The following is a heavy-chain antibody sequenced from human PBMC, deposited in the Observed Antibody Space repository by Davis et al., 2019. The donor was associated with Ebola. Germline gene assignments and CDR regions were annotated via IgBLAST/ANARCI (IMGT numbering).Heavy chain of an antibody. J-gene: IGHJ6*02. CDR3: ATERWLQSHNLPLYYGMDV. V-gene: IGHV4-39*01. D-gene: IGHD5-24*01. CDR1: GCSISNSSYS. Sequence: MPSETLSLTCTVSGCSISNSSYSWGWIRQPPGKGLEWIGNIYYSGSTYYNPSLKSRVTISVDSSKNQFSLKLSSVTAADTAVYYCATERWLQSHNLPLYYGMDVWGQGTTVTVSS. CDR2: IYYSGST.